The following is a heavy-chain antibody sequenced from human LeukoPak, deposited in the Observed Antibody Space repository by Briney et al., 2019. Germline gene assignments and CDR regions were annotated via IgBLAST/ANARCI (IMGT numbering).Heavy chain of an antibody. CDR2: IYYSGST. V-gene: IGHV4-59*01. CDR1: GGSISSYY. J-gene: IGHJ5*02. Sequence: SETLSLTCTVSGGSISSYYWSWIRQPPGKGLEWLGYIYYSGSTNYNPSLKSRVTISVDTSKNQFSLKLSSVTAADTAVYYCARELGYDSSGYYYEGDWFDPWGQGTLVTVSS. CDR3: ARELGYDSSGYYYEGDWFDP. D-gene: IGHD3-22*01.